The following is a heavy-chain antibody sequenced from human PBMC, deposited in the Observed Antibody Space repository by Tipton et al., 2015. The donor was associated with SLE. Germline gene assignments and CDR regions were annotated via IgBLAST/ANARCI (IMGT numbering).Heavy chain of an antibody. CDR2: INHSGST. D-gene: IGHD3-10*01. CDR3: AGAAPGVQGVNDAFDI. Sequence: TLSLTCTVSGGSISSYYWSWIRQPPGKGLEWIGEINHSGSTNYNPSLKSRVTISVDTSKNQFSLKLSSVTAADTAVYYCAGAAPGVQGVNDAFDIWGQGTMVTVSS. J-gene: IGHJ3*02. CDR1: GGSISSYY. V-gene: IGHV4-34*01.